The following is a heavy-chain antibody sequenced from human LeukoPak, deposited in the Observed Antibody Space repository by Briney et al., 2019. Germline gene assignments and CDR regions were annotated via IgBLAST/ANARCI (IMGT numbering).Heavy chain of an antibody. V-gene: IGHV3-23*01. CDR3: AKDSCTTYYYDSSGCHTDY. J-gene: IGHJ4*02. CDR1: GFTFSSYA. Sequence: GGSLRLSCAASGFTFSSYAMSWVRQAPGKGLEWVSTISGSGISTYYADSVKGRFTISRDNSKNTLYLQMNSLRAEDTAVYYCAKDSCTTYYYDSSGCHTDYWGQGTLVTVSS. CDR2: ISGSGIST. D-gene: IGHD3-22*01.